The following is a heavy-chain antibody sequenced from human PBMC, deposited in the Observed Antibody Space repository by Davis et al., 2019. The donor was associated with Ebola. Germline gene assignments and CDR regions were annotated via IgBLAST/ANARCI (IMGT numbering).Heavy chain of an antibody. CDR1: GYTFTSYD. J-gene: IGHJ6*02. CDR3: ARARPIVVVPAARVLDYYYYGMDV. CDR2: INPSGGST. V-gene: IGHV1-46*01. D-gene: IGHD2-2*01. Sequence: SVKVSCKASGYTFTSYDMHWVRQAPGQGLEWMGIINPSGGSTSYAQKFQGRVTMTRDTSTSTAYMELSSLRSEDTAVYYCARARPIVVVPAARVLDYYYYGMDVWGQGTTVTVSS.